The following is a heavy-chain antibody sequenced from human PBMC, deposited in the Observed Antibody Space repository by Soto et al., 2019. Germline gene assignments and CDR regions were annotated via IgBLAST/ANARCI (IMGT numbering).Heavy chain of an antibody. CDR2: KYHSGTT. CDR3: ARDSRYCSGNSCYSLFDP. Sequence: SETLSLTCTVSGGSITSGGYYWSWIRQPPGKGLEWIGYKYHSGTTYYNPSLRSRVSISVDTSKNQFSLKLSSVTAADTAVYYCARDSRYCSGNSCYSLFDPWGQGALVTVSS. D-gene: IGHD2-15*01. V-gene: IGHV4-31*03. CDR1: GGSITSGGYY. J-gene: IGHJ5*02.